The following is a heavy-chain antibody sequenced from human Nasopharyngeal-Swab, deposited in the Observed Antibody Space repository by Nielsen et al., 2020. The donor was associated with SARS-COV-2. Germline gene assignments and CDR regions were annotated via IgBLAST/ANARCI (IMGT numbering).Heavy chain of an antibody. J-gene: IGHJ6*02. CDR3: ARDWSIAVAGYYYYYGMDV. CDR2: MNPNSGNT. V-gene: IGHV1-8*01. CDR1: GYTFTSYD. D-gene: IGHD6-19*01. Sequence: ASVKVSCKASGYTFTSYDINWVRQATGQGLEWMGWMNPNSGNTGYAQKFQGRVTMTRNTSISTAYMELSSLISEDTAVYYCARDWSIAVAGYYYYYGMDVWGQGTTVTVSS.